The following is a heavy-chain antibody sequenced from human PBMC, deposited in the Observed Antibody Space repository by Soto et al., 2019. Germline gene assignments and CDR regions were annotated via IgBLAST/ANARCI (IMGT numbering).Heavy chain of an antibody. Sequence: GGSLRLSCAASGFTFSSYSMNWVRQAPGKGLEWVSSISSSSSYKYYADSVKGRFTISRDNAKNSLYLQMNSLRAEDTAVYYSARALDIVVVVAATLIDYWGQGTLVTVSS. CDR2: ISSSSSYK. D-gene: IGHD2-15*01. CDR1: GFTFSSYS. CDR3: ARALDIVVVVAATLIDY. J-gene: IGHJ4*02. V-gene: IGHV3-21*01.